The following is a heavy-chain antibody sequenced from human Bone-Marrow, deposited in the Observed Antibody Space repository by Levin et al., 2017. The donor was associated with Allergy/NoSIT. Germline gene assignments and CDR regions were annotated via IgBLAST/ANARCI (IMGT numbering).Heavy chain of an antibody. CDR1: GASITSFY. J-gene: IGHJ5*02. V-gene: IGHV4-59*01. CDR3: AREQYGSGSYGWFDP. CDR2: IYYIGTT. Sequence: SETLSLTCNVSGASITSFYWSWIRQPPGKGLEWIGHIYYIGTTDYNPSLKSRVTMSVATSNNQFSLKLTSVTAADTAIYYCAREQYGSGSYGWFDPWGRGTLVTVSS. D-gene: IGHD3-10*01.